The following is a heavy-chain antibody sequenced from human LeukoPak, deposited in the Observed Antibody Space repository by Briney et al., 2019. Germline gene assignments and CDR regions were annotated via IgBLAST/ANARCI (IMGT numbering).Heavy chain of an antibody. CDR1: GYTFTGYY. D-gene: IGHD3-22*01. CDR2: INPNSGGT. V-gene: IGHV1-2*02. CDR3: ARGGYYYDSSGYFPDFDY. J-gene: IGHJ4*02. Sequence: GASVKVSCKASGYTFTGYYMHWVRQAPGQGLEWMGWINPNSGGTNYAQKFQGRVTMTRDTSISTAYMELSRLRSDDTAVYYCARGGYYYDSSGYFPDFDYWGRGTLVTVSS.